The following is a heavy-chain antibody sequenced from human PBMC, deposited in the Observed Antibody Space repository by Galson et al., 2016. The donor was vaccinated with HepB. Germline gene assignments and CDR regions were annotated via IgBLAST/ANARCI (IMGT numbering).Heavy chain of an antibody. CDR2: IHSDSSYI. V-gene: IGHV3-21*01. CDR1: GLPFSTYS. J-gene: IGHJ6*02. CDR3: ARDCSGGSCYGYYYFVMDV. Sequence: SLRLSCAASGLPFSTYSMNWVRQAPGKGLEWVSYIHSDSSYIYYADSVNGRFTISRDNAKNSLSLRMNSLRAEDTAVYYCARDCSGGSCYGYYYFVMDVWGQGTTVTVSS. D-gene: IGHD2-15*01.